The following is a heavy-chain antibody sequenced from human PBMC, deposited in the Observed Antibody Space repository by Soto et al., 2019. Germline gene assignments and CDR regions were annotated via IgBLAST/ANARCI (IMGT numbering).Heavy chain of an antibody. Sequence: QVHLVESGGGVVQPGRSLRLSCTASGFTFSNYSIHWVRQAPGKGLEWVAVMSYDGSNKYYADSVKGRFTISRGNSKNTQYVQIDTLRAEVTAMYYCASVQKGGNCRGGSCHFWYGMDVWGQGTTVTVS. CDR2: MSYDGSNK. CDR3: ASVQKGGNCRGGSCHFWYGMDV. CDR1: GFTFSNYS. V-gene: IGHV3-30-3*01. D-gene: IGHD2-15*01. J-gene: IGHJ6*02.